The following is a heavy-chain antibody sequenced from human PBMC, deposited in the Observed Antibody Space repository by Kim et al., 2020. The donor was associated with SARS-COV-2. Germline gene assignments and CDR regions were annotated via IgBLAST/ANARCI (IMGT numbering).Heavy chain of an antibody. J-gene: IGHJ5*02. Sequence: SETLSLTCTVSGGSISSYYWSWIRQPPGKGLEWIGYIYYSGSTNYNPSLKSRVTISVDTSKNQFSLKLSSVTAADTAVYYCARDLRDGYNLYSSWFDPWGQGTLVTVSS. V-gene: IGHV4-59*13. CDR1: GGSISSYY. CDR2: IYYSGST. D-gene: IGHD5-12*01. CDR3: ARDLRDGYNLYSSWFDP.